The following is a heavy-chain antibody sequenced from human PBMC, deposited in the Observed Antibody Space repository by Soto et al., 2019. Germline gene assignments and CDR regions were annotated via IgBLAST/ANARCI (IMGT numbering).Heavy chain of an antibody. D-gene: IGHD5-12*01. Sequence: GGSLRLSCAASGFTVSSNYMTWVRQAPGKGLEWVSLIQSGGRTYYAGSVKGRFTISRDNSKNTLFLQMNSLRVEDTAVYYCARARRGGYSGYALDVWGQGTTVTVSS. CDR1: GFTVSSNY. V-gene: IGHV3-66*01. CDR2: IQSGGRT. CDR3: ARARRGGYSGYALDV. J-gene: IGHJ6*02.